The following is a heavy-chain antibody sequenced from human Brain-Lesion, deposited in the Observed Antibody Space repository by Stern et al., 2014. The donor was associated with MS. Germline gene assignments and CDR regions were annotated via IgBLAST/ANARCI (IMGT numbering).Heavy chain of an antibody. CDR1: GYIFTGYY. J-gene: IGHJ6*02. Sequence: QVQLVQSGAEVKKPGASVKVSCKTSGYIFTGYYIHWVRQAPGQGLEWMAWINPNHGGPKYAQKVQGRVTMSRDTSISTAYVELSSLTSDDTAVYYCARDQRGITIFGVVTDYYYLGMDVWGQGTTVTVSS. V-gene: IGHV1-2*02. CDR2: INPNHGGP. D-gene: IGHD3-3*01. CDR3: ARDQRGITIFGVVTDYYYLGMDV.